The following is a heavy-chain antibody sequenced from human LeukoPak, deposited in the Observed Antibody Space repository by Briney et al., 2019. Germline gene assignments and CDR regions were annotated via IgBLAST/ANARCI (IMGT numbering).Heavy chain of an antibody. Sequence: GVSLKISCKGSGYSFTSYWSGWVRQMPGKGLEWMGIIYPGDSDTRYSQSFQGQVTISADKSISTAYLQWSSLKASDTAMYYCARVIVVVPAAIRGRFDPWGQGTLVTVSS. V-gene: IGHV5-51*01. CDR3: ARVIVVVPAAIRGRFDP. CDR2: IYPGDSDT. J-gene: IGHJ5*02. D-gene: IGHD2-2*01. CDR1: GYSFTSYW.